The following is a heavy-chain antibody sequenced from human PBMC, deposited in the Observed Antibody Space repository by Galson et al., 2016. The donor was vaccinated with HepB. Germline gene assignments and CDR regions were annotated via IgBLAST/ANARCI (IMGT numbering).Heavy chain of an antibody. Sequence: SLRLSCAASEFTFSYYYMSWIRQAPGKGLEWVSYISGSSHDTNYADSVKGRFTISRDNAKNSLYLQMTSLRAEDTAVYYCARYTSSSPYYYYMDVWGKGTTVTASS. J-gene: IGHJ6*03. D-gene: IGHD6-6*01. V-gene: IGHV3-11*06. CDR1: EFTFSYYY. CDR2: ISGSSHDT. CDR3: ARYTSSSPYYYYMDV.